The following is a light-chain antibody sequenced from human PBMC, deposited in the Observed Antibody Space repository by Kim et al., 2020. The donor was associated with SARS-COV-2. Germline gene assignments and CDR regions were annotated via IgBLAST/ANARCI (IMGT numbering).Light chain of an antibody. CDR2: TAS. Sequence: DIQITQSPSSLSASVGDRVTITCRASQDSSRYLNWYQQKPGKAPKLLIYTASSLQSGVPSRFTGSGSETDFTLTISSLQPEDFATYYCQQTYSASRTFGQGTKVDIK. CDR3: QQTYSASRT. V-gene: IGKV1-39*01. CDR1: QDSSRY. J-gene: IGKJ1*01.